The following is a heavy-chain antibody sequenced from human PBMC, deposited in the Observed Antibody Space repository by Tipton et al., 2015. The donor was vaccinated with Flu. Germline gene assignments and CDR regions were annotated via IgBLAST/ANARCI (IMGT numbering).Heavy chain of an antibody. CDR2: IYHSGST. J-gene: IGHJ4*02. Sequence: TLSLTCAVSGYSISSGYYWGWIRQPPGKGLEWIGSIYHSGSTYYNPSLKGRVTISVDTSKNQFSLKLSSVTAADTAVYYCAKRGYSYGNDYWGQGTLVTVSS. CDR3: AKRGYSYGNDY. D-gene: IGHD5-18*01. V-gene: IGHV4-38-2*01. CDR1: GYSISSGYY.